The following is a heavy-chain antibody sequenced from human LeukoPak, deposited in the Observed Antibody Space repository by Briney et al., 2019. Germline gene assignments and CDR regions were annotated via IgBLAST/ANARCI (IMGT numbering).Heavy chain of an antibody. CDR1: GFTFSSYS. D-gene: IGHD1-26*01. V-gene: IGHV3-21*01. CDR3: ARRGQWELPSDY. CDR2: ISSSSSYI. J-gene: IGHJ4*02. Sequence: GGSLRLSCAASGFTFSSYSMNWVRQAPGKGLEWVSSISSSSSYIYYADSVKGRFTISRDNAKNSLYLQMNSLRAEDTAVYYCARRGQWELPSDYWGQGTLVTVSS.